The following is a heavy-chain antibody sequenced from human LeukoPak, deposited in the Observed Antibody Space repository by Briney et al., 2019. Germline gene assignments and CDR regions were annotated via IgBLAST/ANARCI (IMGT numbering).Heavy chain of an antibody. Sequence: GGSLRLSCAASGFTVSSNYMSWVRQAPGKGLEWVSVIYSGGSTYYADSVKGRFTISRDNAKNSLYLQMNSLRAEDTAVYYCARDPGGLEYSSSSRGPYWGQGTLVTVSS. J-gene: IGHJ4*02. CDR3: ARDPGGLEYSSSSRGPY. V-gene: IGHV3-66*01. CDR1: GFTVSSNY. D-gene: IGHD6-6*01. CDR2: IYSGGST.